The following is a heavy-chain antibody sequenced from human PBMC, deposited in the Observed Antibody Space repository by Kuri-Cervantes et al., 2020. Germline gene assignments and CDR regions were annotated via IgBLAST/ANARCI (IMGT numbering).Heavy chain of an antibody. CDR1: GFTFSSYS. D-gene: IGHD2/OR15-2a*01. CDR2: ISSSSSYI. J-gene: IGHJ4*02. V-gene: IGHV3-21*01. Sequence: GGSLRLSCAASGFTFSSYSMNWVRQAPGKVLDWVSSISSSSSYIYYADSVKGRFTISRDNAKNSLYLQMNSLRAEDTAVYYCARDLSSSAGCDYWGQGTLVTVSS. CDR3: ARDLSSSAGCDY.